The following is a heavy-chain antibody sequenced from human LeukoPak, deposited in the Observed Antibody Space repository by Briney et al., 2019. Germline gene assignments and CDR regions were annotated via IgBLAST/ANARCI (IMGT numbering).Heavy chain of an antibody. Sequence: TSQTLSLTCTVSGGSMSSGDYYWTWIRQPPGKGLEWIGFIYNSGSTYYNPSLKSRVTISVDMSKNQFFLKLSPVTAADTAVYFCARDPPRRAYDFWSGYYPSGTDDAFDIWGQGTMVTVSS. CDR2: IYNSGST. CDR3: ARDPPRRAYDFWSGYYPSGTDDAFDI. CDR1: GGSMSSGDYY. D-gene: IGHD3-3*01. J-gene: IGHJ3*02. V-gene: IGHV4-30-4*01.